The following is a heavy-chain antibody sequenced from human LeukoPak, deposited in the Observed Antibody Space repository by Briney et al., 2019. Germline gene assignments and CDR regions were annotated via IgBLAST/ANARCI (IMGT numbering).Heavy chain of an antibody. CDR3: ANGGAVAGPNYWYFDL. CDR2: IYYSGST. CDR1: GGSISSCSYY. J-gene: IGHJ2*01. V-gene: IGHV4-39*01. Sequence: SETLSLTCTVSGGSISSCSYYWGWIRQPPGKGLEWIGSIYYSGSTYYNPSLKSRVTISVDTSKNQFSLKLSSVTAADTAVYYCANGGAVAGPNYWYFDLWGRGTLVTVSS. D-gene: IGHD6-19*01.